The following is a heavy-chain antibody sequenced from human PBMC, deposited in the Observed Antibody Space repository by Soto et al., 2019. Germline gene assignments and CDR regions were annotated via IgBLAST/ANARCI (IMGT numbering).Heavy chain of an antibody. V-gene: IGHV1-18*01. CDR2: ISAYNGNT. CDR3: ARVYITMVRGPSDFAH. Sequence: QVQLVQSGAEVKKPGASVQVSCKASGYTFTSYGISWVRQAPGQGLEWMGWISAYNGNTNYAQKLQGRVTMTTDTPTSTGDMGLRSLRSDATAVYYCARVYITMVRGPSDFAHWGRGSLVTVSS. J-gene: IGHJ4*02. CDR1: GYTFTSYG. D-gene: IGHD3-10*01.